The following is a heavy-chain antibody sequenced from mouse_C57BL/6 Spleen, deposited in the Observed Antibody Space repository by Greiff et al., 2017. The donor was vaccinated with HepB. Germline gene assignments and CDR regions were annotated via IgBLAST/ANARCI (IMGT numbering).Heavy chain of an antibody. J-gene: IGHJ4*01. CDR1: GYTFTSYW. D-gene: IGHD1-1*01. Sequence: QVQLQQPGAELVKPGASVKLSCKASGYTFTSYWMQWVKQRPGQGLEWIGEIDPSDSYTNYNQKFKGKATLTVDTSSSTAYMQLSSLTSEDSAVYYCAKGTTVVENAMDYWGQGTSVTVSS. V-gene: IGHV1-50*01. CDR3: AKGTTVVENAMDY. CDR2: IDPSDSYT.